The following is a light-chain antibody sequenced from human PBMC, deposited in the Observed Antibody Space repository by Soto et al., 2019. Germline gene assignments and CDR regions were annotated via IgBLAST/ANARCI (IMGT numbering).Light chain of an antibody. CDR1: QRVNIN. CDR3: QQYNNWPRA. Sequence: EVAMAQTPVTLSVSPGERATLSCRASQRVNINRAWYQQKPGQAPRLLIYGASTRATGIPARFSGSGSGTEFTLTKSSLQYEEFEVGYCQQYNNWPRAFGQGTKVDIK. V-gene: IGKV3-15*01. CDR2: GAS. J-gene: IGKJ1*01.